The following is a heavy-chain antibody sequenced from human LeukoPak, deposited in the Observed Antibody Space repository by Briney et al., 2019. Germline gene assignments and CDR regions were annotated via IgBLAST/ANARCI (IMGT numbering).Heavy chain of an antibody. Sequence: GGSLRLSCAASGFTFSSYAMSWVRQAPGKGLEWVSAISGSGGSTYYADSVKGRFTISRDNSKNTLYLQMNSLRAEDTAVYYCAISGYSGGYSYAPSFGIWGQGTMVTVSS. CDR3: AISGYSGGYSYAPSFGI. J-gene: IGHJ3*02. CDR2: ISGSGGST. V-gene: IGHV3-23*01. CDR1: GFTFSSYA. D-gene: IGHD5-18*01.